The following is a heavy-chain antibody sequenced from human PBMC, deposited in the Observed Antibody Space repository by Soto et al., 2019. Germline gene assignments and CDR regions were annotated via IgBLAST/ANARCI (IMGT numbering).Heavy chain of an antibody. V-gene: IGHV4-4*02. D-gene: IGHD2-2*01. CDR3: TRGSNCVDTSCYGAGWHTWFDP. CDR2: VYHSGST. CDR1: GGSVSSSNW. J-gene: IGHJ5*02. Sequence: VQLQESGPGLVKPSGTLSLTCAVSGGSVSSSNWWTWVRQPPGKGLEWIGDVYHSGSTNYSPSLKNRATILLDKSKNQFSLKLTSVTAADTAVYYCTRGSNCVDTSCYGAGWHTWFDPWGQGTLVIVSS.